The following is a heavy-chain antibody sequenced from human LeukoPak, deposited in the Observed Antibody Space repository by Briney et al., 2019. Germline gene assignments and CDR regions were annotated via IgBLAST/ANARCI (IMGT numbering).Heavy chain of an antibody. J-gene: IGHJ6*03. D-gene: IGHD5-24*01. Sequence: SETLSLTCTVSGASISSHYWSWIRQPPGKGLEWIGYIYYSVRTNYNPSLKSRVTISVDMPNNQFSLKMSSVTAADTAVYYCARTGDGYNYYNYYYMDVWGKGTTVTVTS. CDR3: ARTGDGYNYYNYYYMDV. V-gene: IGHV4-59*11. CDR1: GASISSHY. CDR2: IYYSVRT.